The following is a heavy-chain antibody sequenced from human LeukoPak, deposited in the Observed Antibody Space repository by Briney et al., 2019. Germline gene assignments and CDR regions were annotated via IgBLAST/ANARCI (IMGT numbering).Heavy chain of an antibody. V-gene: IGHV3-23*01. J-gene: IGHJ4*02. Sequence: GGSLRLSCAVSGFTFKNYVMTWVRQTPGKGLERVSAITGSGGTTYYADSVRGRSTISRDNSKNTLYLQMNSLRAEDTAIYYCATHPSTDFYYFDYWGQGTLVTVSS. CDR1: GFTFKNYV. CDR2: ITGSGGTT. D-gene: IGHD2/OR15-2a*01. CDR3: ATHPSTDFYYFDY.